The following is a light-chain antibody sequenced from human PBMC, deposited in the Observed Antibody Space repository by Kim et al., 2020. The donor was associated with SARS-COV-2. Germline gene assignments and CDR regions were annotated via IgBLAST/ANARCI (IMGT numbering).Light chain of an antibody. Sequence: AEGDRVTVTCRASQSISSWLAWYQQKPGKAPKLLIYDASNLESGVPSRFSGSESGTEFTLTISSLHPDDFATYYCQQYRTNTYSTFGQGTKVDIK. CDR2: DAS. J-gene: IGKJ1*01. CDR1: QSISSW. CDR3: QQYRTNTYST. V-gene: IGKV1-5*01.